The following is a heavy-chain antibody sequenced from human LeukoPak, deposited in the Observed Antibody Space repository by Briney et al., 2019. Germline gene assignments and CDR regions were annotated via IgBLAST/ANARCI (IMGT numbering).Heavy chain of an antibody. J-gene: IGHJ4*02. V-gene: IGHV3-15*01. CDR1: GFTFSNAW. D-gene: IGHD2-2*01. CDR2: IKSKTDGGTT. Sequence: GGPLRLSCAASGFTFSNAWMSWVRQAPGKGLEWVGRIKSKTDGGTTDYAAPVKGRFTISRDDSKNTLYLQMNSLKTEDTAVYYCTTWKPAVIPFDYWGQGTLVTVSS. CDR3: TTWKPAVIPFDY.